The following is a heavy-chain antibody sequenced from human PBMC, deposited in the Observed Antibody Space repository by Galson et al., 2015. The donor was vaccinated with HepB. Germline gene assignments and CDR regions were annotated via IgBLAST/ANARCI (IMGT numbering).Heavy chain of an antibody. CDR3: ASTRHDYGDYGAWNYFDY. CDR2: IYTSGST. CDR1: GGSISSYS. D-gene: IGHD4-17*01. V-gene: IGHV4-4*07. J-gene: IGHJ4*02. Sequence: SETLSLTCTVSGGSISSYSWSWIRQPAGKGLEWIGRIYTSGSTNYNPSLQSRVTMSVDTSKNQFALKLSSVTAADTAVYYCASTRHDYGDYGAWNYFDYWGQGTLVTVSS.